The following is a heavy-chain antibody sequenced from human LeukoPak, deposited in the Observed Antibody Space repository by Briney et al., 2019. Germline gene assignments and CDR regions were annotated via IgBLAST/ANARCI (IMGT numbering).Heavy chain of an antibody. J-gene: IGHJ4*02. Sequence: SQTRSPTCAVYGGSFSGYYWSWIRQPPAQGLEWIGEINHSGSTNYNPSLKSRVTISVDTSKNQFSLKLSSVTAADTAVYYCARGIRDWGQGTLVTVSS. D-gene: IGHD3-3*02. V-gene: IGHV4-34*01. CDR1: GGSFSGYY. CDR3: ARGIRD. CDR2: INHSGST.